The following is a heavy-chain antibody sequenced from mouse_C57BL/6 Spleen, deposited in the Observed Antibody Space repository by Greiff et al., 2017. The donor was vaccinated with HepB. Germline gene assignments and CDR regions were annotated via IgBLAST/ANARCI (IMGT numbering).Heavy chain of an antibody. D-gene: IGHD2-14*01. CDR2: INPGSGGT. CDR1: GYAFTNYL. CDR3: ARSRYDVGWYFDV. Sequence: VQLQQSGAELVRPGTSVKVSCKASGYAFTNYLIEWVKQRPGQGLEWIGVINPGSGGTNYNEKFKGKATLTADKSSSTAYMQLSSLTSEDSAVYFCARSRYDVGWYFDVWGTVTTVTVSS. V-gene: IGHV1-54*01. J-gene: IGHJ1*03.